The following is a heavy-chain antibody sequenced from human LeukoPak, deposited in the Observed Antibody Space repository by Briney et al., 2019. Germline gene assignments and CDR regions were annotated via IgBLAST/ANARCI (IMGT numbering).Heavy chain of an antibody. J-gene: IGHJ3*02. D-gene: IGHD4-11*01. CDR3: ARGRDYDAFDI. Sequence: ASVKVSCKASGGTFSSHAISWERQAPGQGLEWMGGIIPMFETANYAQKFQGRVTITADESTSTAYMELSSLRSDDTAVYYCARGRDYDAFDIWGQGTMVTVSS. CDR2: IIPMFETA. V-gene: IGHV1-69*13. CDR1: GGTFSSHA.